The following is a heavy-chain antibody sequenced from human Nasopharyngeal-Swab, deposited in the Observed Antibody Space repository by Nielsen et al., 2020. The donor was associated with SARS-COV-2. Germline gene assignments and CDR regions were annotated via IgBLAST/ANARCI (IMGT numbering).Heavy chain of an antibody. CDR3: ARVVPAALGGMDV. Sequence: SVKVSCKASGGTFSSYAISWVRQAPGQGLEWMGGIIPIFGTANYAQKFQGRVTITADESTSTAYMELSSLRSENTAVYYCARVVPAALGGMDVWGQGTTVTVSS. CDR1: GGTFSSYA. D-gene: IGHD2-2*01. J-gene: IGHJ6*02. CDR2: IIPIFGTA. V-gene: IGHV1-69*13.